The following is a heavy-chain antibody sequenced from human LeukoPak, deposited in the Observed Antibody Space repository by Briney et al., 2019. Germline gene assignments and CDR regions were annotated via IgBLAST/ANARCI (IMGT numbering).Heavy chain of an antibody. J-gene: IGHJ4*02. CDR3: ARSLAVAGAHFDY. Sequence: PSETLSLTCAVYGGSFCGYYWSWIRQPPGKGLEWIGEINHSGSTNYNPSLKTRVTISVDTSKNQFSLKLSSVTAADTAVYYCARSLAVAGAHFDYWGQGTLVTVSA. V-gene: IGHV4-34*01. CDR1: GGSFCGYY. D-gene: IGHD6-19*01. CDR2: INHSGST.